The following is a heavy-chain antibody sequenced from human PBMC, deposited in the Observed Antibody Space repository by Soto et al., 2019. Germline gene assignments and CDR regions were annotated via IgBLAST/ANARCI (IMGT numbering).Heavy chain of an antibody. V-gene: IGHV3-23*01. Sequence: EVQLLESGGGLVQPGGSLRLSCAASGFTFNIYAMSWVRQAPGKGLQWVSAISSSGGRTYYADSVKGRFTISRDNFKNRLYLQMNSLRAEVTAVYYGGDHFGEAAARTYYCAGVDGWGQGATVTVSS. J-gene: IGHJ6*02. CDR1: GFTFNIYA. CDR3: GDHFGEAAARTYYCAGVDG. D-gene: IGHD6-13*01. CDR2: ISSSGGRT.